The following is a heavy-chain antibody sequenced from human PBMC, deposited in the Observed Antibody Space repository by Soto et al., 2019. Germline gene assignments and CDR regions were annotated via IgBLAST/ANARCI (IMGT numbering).Heavy chain of an antibody. D-gene: IGHD3-10*01. CDR3: ARERVTMVRGVILNGYYYGMDV. V-gene: IGHV4-61*01. CDR2: IYYSGST. Sequence: PSETLCPTCSVSGGSVSSGSYYWSWIRQPPGKGLEWIGYIYYSGSTNYNPSPKSRVTISVDTSKNQFSLKLSSVTAADTAVYYCARERVTMVRGVILNGYYYGMDVWCQGTTVT. J-gene: IGHJ6*02. CDR1: GGSVSSGSYY.